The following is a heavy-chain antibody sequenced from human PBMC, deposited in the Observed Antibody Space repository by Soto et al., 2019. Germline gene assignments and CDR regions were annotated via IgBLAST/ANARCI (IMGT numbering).Heavy chain of an antibody. CDR1: GFTFSSYA. CDR3: AKDRYYDSSGYYFDAFDI. CDR2: ISHSGGTT. Sequence: PGGSLRLSCAASGFTFSSYAMSWVRQAPGKGLEWVSSISHSGGTTYYADSVNGRFTISRDNSKNTLYLQMNSLRAEDTAVYYCAKDRYYDSSGYYFDAFDIWGQGTMVTVSS. D-gene: IGHD3-22*01. V-gene: IGHV3-23*01. J-gene: IGHJ3*02.